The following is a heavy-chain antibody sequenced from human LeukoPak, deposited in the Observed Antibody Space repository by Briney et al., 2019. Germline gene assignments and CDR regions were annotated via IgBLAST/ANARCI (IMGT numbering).Heavy chain of an antibody. V-gene: IGHV4-4*07. CDR3: ARDEGSLGSTWFDP. Sequence: PSETLSLTCTVSGGSISSYYWSWIRQPAGKGLEWIGRIYTSGRTNYNPSLKSRVTISVDTSKNQFFLKLSSVTAADTAVYYCARDEGSLGSTWFDPWGQGTLVTVSS. CDR1: GGSISSYY. CDR2: IYTSGRT. J-gene: IGHJ5*02. D-gene: IGHD3-10*01.